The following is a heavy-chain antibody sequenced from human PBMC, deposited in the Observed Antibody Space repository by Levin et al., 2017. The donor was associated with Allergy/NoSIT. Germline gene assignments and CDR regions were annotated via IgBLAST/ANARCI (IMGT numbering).Heavy chain of an antibody. CDR2: IYYSGST. Sequence: RASETLSLTCTVSGGSISSYYWSWIRQPPGKGLEWIGYIYYSGSTNYNPSLKSRVTISVDTSKNQFSLKLSSVTAADTAVYYCAREGIWGSYRPGYFDYWGQGTLVTVSS. J-gene: IGHJ4*02. CDR3: AREGIWGSYRPGYFDY. D-gene: IGHD3-16*02. CDR1: GGSISSYY. V-gene: IGHV4-59*01.